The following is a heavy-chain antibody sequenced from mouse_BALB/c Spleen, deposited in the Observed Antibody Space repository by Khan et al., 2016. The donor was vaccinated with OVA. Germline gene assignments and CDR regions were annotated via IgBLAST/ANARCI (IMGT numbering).Heavy chain of an antibody. CDR1: GFTIKDTY. CDR2: IDPANGNS. V-gene: IGHV14-3*02. J-gene: IGHJ4*01. D-gene: IGHD1-1*01. Sequence: VQLKESGAELVKPGASVKLSCTASGFTIKDTYIHWVKQRPEQGLEWIGRIDPANGNSKYDPRFQGQATLTADTSSNTAYLQLSSLTSEDAAVYYCTRPIYYYDAMDYWGQGTSVTVSS. CDR3: TRPIYYYDAMDY.